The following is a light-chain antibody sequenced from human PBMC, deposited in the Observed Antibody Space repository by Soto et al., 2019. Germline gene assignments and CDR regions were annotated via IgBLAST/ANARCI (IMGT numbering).Light chain of an antibody. V-gene: IGLV2-11*01. CDR1: SSDVGGYNY. CDR2: DVS. CDR3: CPYAGSYV. Sequence: QSVLTQPRSVSGSPGQSVTISCTGTSSDVGGYNYVSWYQQHPGKAPKLMIYDVSKRPSGVPDRFSGSKSGNTASLTISGLQAEDEADYYCCPYAGSYVFGTGTKVTV. J-gene: IGLJ1*01.